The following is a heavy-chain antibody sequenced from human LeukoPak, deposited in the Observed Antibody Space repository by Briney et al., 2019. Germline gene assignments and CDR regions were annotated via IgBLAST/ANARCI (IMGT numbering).Heavy chain of an antibody. D-gene: IGHD1-1*01. J-gene: IGHJ3*02. Sequence: SETLSLTCTVSGGSISGSSYYWGWIRQPPGKGLEWIGSIYYSGSTYYNPSLKSRVTISVDTSKNQFSLKLSSVTAADTAVYYCARRGGTGTPRMDDAFDIWGQGTMVTVSS. V-gene: IGHV4-39*01. CDR2: IYYSGST. CDR3: ARRGGTGTPRMDDAFDI. CDR1: GGSISGSSYY.